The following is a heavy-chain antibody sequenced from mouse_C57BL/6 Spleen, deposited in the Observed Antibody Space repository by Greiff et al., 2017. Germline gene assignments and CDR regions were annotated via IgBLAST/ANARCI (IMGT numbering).Heavy chain of an antibody. CDR3: ARESGDYYGSSYWYFDV. J-gene: IGHJ1*03. D-gene: IGHD1-1*01. V-gene: IGHV1-55*01. CDR1: GYTFTSYW. Sequence: VKLQQPGAELVKPGASVKMSCKASGYTFTSYWITWVKQRPGQGLEWIGDIYPGSGSTNYNEKFKSKATLTVDTSSSTAYMQLSSLTSEDSAVYYCARESGDYYGSSYWYFDVWGTGTTVTVSS. CDR2: IYPGSGST.